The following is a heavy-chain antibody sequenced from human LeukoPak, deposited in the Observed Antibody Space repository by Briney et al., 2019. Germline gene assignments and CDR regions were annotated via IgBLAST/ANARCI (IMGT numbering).Heavy chain of an antibody. D-gene: IGHD5-18*01. J-gene: IGHJ4*02. CDR1: GFTFSSYG. Sequence: GGSLRLSCAASGFTFSSYGMNWVRQAPGKGLEWVSSISGSSSDIYYADSVKGRFTISRDNAKNSLYLQMNSLRAEDTAVYYCARDLQSGGYSYGGPFDYWGQGTLVTVSS. CDR2: ISGSSSDI. V-gene: IGHV3-21*01. CDR3: ARDLQSGGYSYGGPFDY.